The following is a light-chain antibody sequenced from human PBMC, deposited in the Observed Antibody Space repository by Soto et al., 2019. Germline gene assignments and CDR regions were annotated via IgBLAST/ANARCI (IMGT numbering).Light chain of an antibody. CDR3: QQYETFSGS. Sequence: DIQMPQSPSTLSASVGDTVTVTCRASQSVNGWLAWYQQKPGAAPKLLIYDASALPRGVPSRFSGSRSGTKFTLTIASLQPDDFATYYCQQYETFSGSFGPGTKVDIK. J-gene: IGKJ1*01. V-gene: IGKV1-5*01. CDR1: QSVNGW. CDR2: DAS.